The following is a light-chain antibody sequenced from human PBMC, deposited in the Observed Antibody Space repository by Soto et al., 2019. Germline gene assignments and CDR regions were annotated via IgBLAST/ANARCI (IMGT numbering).Light chain of an antibody. J-gene: IGLJ2*01. CDR2: EVS. V-gene: IGLV2-8*01. CDR1: SSDVGGYDC. CDR3: SSYAGSNNYVV. Sequence: QSALTQPPSASGSPGQSVTISCTGTSSDVGGYDCVSWYQQHPGKVPKLMIYEVSKRPSGVPDRFSASKSGNTASLTVSGLQTEDEADYYCSSYAGSNNYVVFGGGTKLTVL.